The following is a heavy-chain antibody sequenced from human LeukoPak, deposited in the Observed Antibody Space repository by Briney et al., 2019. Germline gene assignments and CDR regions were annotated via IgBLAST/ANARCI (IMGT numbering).Heavy chain of an antibody. J-gene: IGHJ5*01. CDR2: ISAYNGNT. Sequence: ASVKVSCKASGYIFNAFGIGWLRQAPGQGLEWMGWISAYNGNTNFQQKFQGRVTVTTDISTTTAYLEVRSLTSDDTAVYFCARDHKSRFDFFDSWGQGTLVTVSS. CDR3: ARDHKSRFDFFDS. D-gene: IGHD3-3*01. V-gene: IGHV1-18*01. CDR1: GYIFNAFG.